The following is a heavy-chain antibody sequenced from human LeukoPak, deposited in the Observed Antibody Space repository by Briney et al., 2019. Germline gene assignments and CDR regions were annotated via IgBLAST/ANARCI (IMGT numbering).Heavy chain of an antibody. J-gene: IGHJ6*02. CDR3: ARVGSSTSCFMCGLPV. Sequence: SVKVSCKASGGTFSSYAISWVRQAPGQGLEWMGGIIPVFGTANYAQKFQGRVTITADESTSTAYMELSSLRSEDTAVYYCARVGSSTSCFMCGLPVWGQGTTVTVSS. CDR1: GGTFSSYA. CDR2: IIPVFGTA. D-gene: IGHD2-2*01. V-gene: IGHV1-69*13.